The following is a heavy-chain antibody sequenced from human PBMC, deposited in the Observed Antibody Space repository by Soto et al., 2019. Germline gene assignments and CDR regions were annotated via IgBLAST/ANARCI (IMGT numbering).Heavy chain of an antibody. J-gene: IGHJ2*01. CDR2: IYSTGTT. CDR3: VRDRADFSSTYYHYFSV. Sequence: SETLSLTCNVSGTSVRHFYWSWIRQSAGKGLEWIGRIYSTGTTNFNPSLKSRLTMSMDMSKNQVSLNLTSVTAADTAVYYCVRDRADFSSTYYHYFSVWGRGTLVTV. V-gene: IGHV4-4*07. CDR1: GTSVRHFY. D-gene: IGHD6-13*01.